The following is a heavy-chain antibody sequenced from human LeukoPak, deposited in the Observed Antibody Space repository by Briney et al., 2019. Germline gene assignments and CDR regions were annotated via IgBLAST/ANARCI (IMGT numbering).Heavy chain of an antibody. Sequence: GASVKVSCKASGYTFTSYAMHWVRQAPGQRLEWMGWINAGNGNTKYSQKFQGRVTITRDTSASTAYMELSSLRSEGTAVYYCARGVGYGDYVGVFDYWGQGTLVTVSS. D-gene: IGHD4-17*01. CDR3: ARGVGYGDYVGVFDY. CDR2: INAGNGNT. CDR1: GYTFTSYA. J-gene: IGHJ4*02. V-gene: IGHV1-3*01.